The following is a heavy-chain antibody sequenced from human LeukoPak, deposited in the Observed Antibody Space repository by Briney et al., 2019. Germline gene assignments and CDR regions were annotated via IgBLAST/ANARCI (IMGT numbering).Heavy chain of an antibody. Sequence: PGGSLRLSCAASGFTFSSYAMNWVRQAPGKGLEWVSYITNNGTTIYYADSVKGRFTISRDNAENSLYLQMNSLRAEDTAIYYCAGDQWLAYYYHGMGVWGQGTTVTVSS. V-gene: IGHV3-48*03. CDR3: AGDQWLAYYYHGMGV. CDR2: ITNNGTTI. CDR1: GFTFSSYA. J-gene: IGHJ6*02. D-gene: IGHD6-19*01.